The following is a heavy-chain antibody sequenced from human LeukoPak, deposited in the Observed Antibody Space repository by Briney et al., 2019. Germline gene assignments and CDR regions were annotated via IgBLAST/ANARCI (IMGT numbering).Heavy chain of an antibody. D-gene: IGHD2-15*01. CDR3: ATEIVVVVAATGWPRDYYFDY. J-gene: IGHJ4*02. CDR1: GYTFTSYY. V-gene: IGHV1-46*01. Sequence: ASVKVSCKASGYTFTSYYMHWVRQAPGQGLEWMGIINPSGGSTSYAQKFQSRVTMTRDTSTSTVYMELSSLRSEDTAVYYCATEIVVVVAATGWPRDYYFDYWGQGTLVTVSS. CDR2: INPSGGST.